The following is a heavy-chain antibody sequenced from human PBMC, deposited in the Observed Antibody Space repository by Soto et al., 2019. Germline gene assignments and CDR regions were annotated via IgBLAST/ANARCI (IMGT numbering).Heavy chain of an antibody. V-gene: IGHV4-39*07. J-gene: IGHJ5*02. CDR2: IYYSGST. D-gene: IGHD3-10*01. CDR1: GGSISSSSYY. CDR3: ARAYYHTKGYSLDP. Sequence: SETLSLTCTVSGGSISSSSYYWGWIRQPPGKGLEWIGSIYYSGSTYYNPSFKSRVTISVDTSKNQFSVRLSSVTAADTAVYYCARAYYHTKGYSLDPWGLGTLVTVSS.